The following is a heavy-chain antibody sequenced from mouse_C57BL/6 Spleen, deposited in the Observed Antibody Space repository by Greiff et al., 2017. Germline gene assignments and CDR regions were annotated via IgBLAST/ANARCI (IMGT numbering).Heavy chain of an antibody. J-gene: IGHJ3*01. V-gene: IGHV1-80*01. Sequence: QVQLQQSGAELVKPGASVKISCKASGYAFSSYWMNWVQQRPGKGLEGIGQIYPGDGDTSYNGKFKGKATLTADKSSSTAYMQLSSLTSEDSAVYFCARDSSGAYWGQGTLVTVSA. D-gene: IGHD3-2*02. CDR2: IYPGDGDT. CDR3: ARDSSGAY. CDR1: GYAFSSYW.